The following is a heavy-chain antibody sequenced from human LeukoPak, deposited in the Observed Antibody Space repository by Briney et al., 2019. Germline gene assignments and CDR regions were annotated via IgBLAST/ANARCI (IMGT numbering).Heavy chain of an antibody. D-gene: IGHD6-19*01. J-gene: IGHJ4*02. CDR1: GFTFSSYG. Sequence: GRSLRLSCAASGFTFSSYGVHWVRQAPGKGLEWVAVISYDGSNKYYADSVKGRFTISRDNSKNTLYLQMTSLRAEDTAVYYCAKLVIAVAAGGDYWGQGTLVTVSS. CDR2: ISYDGSNK. CDR3: AKLVIAVAAGGDY. V-gene: IGHV3-30*18.